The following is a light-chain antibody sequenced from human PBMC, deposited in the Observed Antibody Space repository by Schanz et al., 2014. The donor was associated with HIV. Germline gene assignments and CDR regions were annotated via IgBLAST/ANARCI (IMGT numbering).Light chain of an antibody. CDR1: SSDIG. V-gene: IGLV2-8*01. Sequence: QSALTQPPSASGSPGQSVAISCTGASSDIGVSWYQQYPGNAPKLMIFALNRRTSGVPDRFSGAKSGNTAFLLISGLQDEDEADYYCASYGGSNNLLFGGGTKLTVL. CDR3: ASYGGSNNLL. J-gene: IGLJ2*01. CDR2: ALN.